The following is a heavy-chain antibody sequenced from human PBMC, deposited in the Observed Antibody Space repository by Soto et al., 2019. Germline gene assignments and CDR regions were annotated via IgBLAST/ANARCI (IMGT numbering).Heavy chain of an antibody. J-gene: IGHJ6*02. CDR2: INPSGGST. CDR1: GYTFTSYY. Sequence: ASVKVSCKASGYTFTSYYMHWVRQAPGQGLEWMGIINPSGGSTSYAQKFQGRVTMTRDTSTSTVYMELSSLRSEDTAVYYCARWGTSSNNPGEEYYYYYYGMDVWGQGTTVTVSS. D-gene: IGHD3-16*01. CDR3: ARWGTSSNNPGEEYYYYYYGMDV. V-gene: IGHV1-46*01.